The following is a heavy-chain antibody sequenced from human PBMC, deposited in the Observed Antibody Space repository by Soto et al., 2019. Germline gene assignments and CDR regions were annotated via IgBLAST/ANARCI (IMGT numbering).Heavy chain of an antibody. CDR3: ARGRISQWPVRPFDY. CDR1: GGSFSGYY. J-gene: IGHJ4*02. CDR2: INHSGST. V-gene: IGHV4-34*01. D-gene: IGHD6-19*01. Sequence: PSETLSLTCAVYGGSFSGYYWSWIRQPPGKGLEWIGEINHSGSTNYNPSLKSRVTISVDTSKNQFSLKLRSVTAADTAVYYCARGRISQWPVRPFDYWGQGTLVTVSS.